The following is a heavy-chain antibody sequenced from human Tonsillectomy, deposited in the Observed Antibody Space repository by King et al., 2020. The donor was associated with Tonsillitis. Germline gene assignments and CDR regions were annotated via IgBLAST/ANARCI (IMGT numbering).Heavy chain of an antibody. CDR2: ISSSGNYI. CDR1: GFTFNSYS. CDR3: TRGFFPHYDYVWGSGGGMDV. Sequence: VQLVESGGGLVNPGGSLRLSCAASGFTFNSYSMNWVRQAPGKGLAWVSSISSSGNYIYYADSVKGRFTISRDKAKKSLYLQMSSLRAEDTAVYYCTRGFFPHYDYVWGSGGGMDVWGQGTTVTVSS. D-gene: IGHD3-16*01. J-gene: IGHJ6*02. V-gene: IGHV3-21*01.